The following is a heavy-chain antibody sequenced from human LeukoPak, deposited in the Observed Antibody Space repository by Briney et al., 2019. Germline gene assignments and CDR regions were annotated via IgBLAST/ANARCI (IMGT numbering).Heavy chain of an antibody. CDR3: ARELGATVVNYGMDV. CDR2: IYYSGST. V-gene: IGHV4-61*08. Sequence: SETLSLTCTVSGGSISSGVYYWSWIRQHPGKGLEWIGYIYYSGSTNYNPSLKSRVTISVDTSKNQLSLKLTSMTAADTAVYYCARELGATVVNYGMDVWGQGTTVTVSS. D-gene: IGHD4-23*01. CDR1: GGSISSGVYY. J-gene: IGHJ6*02.